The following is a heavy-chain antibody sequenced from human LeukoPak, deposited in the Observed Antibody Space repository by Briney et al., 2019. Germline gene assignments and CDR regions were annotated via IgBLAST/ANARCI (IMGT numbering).Heavy chain of an antibody. CDR2: ISAYNGNT. V-gene: IGHV1-18*01. J-gene: IGHJ4*02. D-gene: IGHD2-15*01. CDR3: ARDILGYCSGGSCSQGY. Sequence: GASVKVSCKASGYTFTSYGISWVRQAPGQGLEWMGWISAYNGNTNYAQKLQGRVTMTTDTSTSTAYMELRSLRSDDTAVYYCARDILGYCSGGSCSQGYWGQGTLVTVSS. CDR1: GYTFTSYG.